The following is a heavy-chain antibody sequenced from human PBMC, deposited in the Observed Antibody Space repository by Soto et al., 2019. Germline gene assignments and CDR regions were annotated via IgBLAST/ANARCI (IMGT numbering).Heavy chain of an antibody. CDR1: GYIFTSYY. Sequence: QVLLVQSGAEVKRPGTSVKVSCKASGYIFTSYYVHWVRQVPGQGLEWMGWINPNTGGTNYAQRFEVRVTMTRDTSISTAYMELSRLPSDDTAIYSWARVRPRREFDPWGPGTLVTVSS. CDR3: ARVRPRREFDP. CDR2: INPNTGGT. J-gene: IGHJ5*02. V-gene: IGHV1-2*02.